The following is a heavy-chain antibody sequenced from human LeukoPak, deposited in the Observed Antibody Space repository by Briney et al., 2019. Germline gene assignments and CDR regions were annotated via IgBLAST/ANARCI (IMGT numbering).Heavy chain of an antibody. V-gene: IGHV3-23*01. Sequence: GGSLRLSCEASGLTFSNYAMSWVRQAPGKGLEWVSTITASAASTYYTDSVRGRFTISRDNSKSTLYLQMSNLRAEDTAAYYCAKHFGASSGYAFDFWGQGTLVTVSS. CDR2: ITASAAST. CDR3: AKHFGASSGYAFDF. J-gene: IGHJ4*02. D-gene: IGHD5-12*01. CDR1: GLTFSNYA.